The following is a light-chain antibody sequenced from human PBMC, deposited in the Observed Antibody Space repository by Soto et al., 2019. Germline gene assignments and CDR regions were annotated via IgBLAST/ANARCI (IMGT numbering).Light chain of an antibody. Sequence: EIVMTQSPASLSVSPGDGATLSCRASQSVASNVAWYQQKPGQVPRLLIHGASTRAVGVPARFSGSGSGTDFTLTISSLQSEYFAVYYCQQYHNWPPQYTFGQGTKLQIK. V-gene: IGKV3-15*01. J-gene: IGKJ2*01. CDR3: QQYHNWPPQYT. CDR1: QSVASN. CDR2: GAS.